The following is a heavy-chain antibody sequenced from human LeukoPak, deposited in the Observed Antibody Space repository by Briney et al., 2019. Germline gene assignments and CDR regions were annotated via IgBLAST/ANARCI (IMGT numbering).Heavy chain of an antibody. CDR3: ARMRRSSGWPLDY. CDR2: INPSGGST. V-gene: IGHV1-46*01. CDR1: GYTFTTYG. D-gene: IGHD6-19*01. Sequence: GASVKVSCKASGYTFTTYGISWVRQAPGQGLEWMGIINPSGGSTSYAQKFQGRVTMTRDTSTSTVYMELSSLRSEDTAVYYCARMRRSSGWPLDYWGQGTLVTVSS. J-gene: IGHJ4*02.